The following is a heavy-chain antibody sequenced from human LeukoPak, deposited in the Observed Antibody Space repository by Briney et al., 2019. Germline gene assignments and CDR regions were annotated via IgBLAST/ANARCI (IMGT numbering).Heavy chain of an antibody. CDR3: VRVHVGTDMVDIDY. V-gene: IGHV3-30-3*01. J-gene: IGHJ4*02. D-gene: IGHD5-18*01. CDR2: ISYDGSNK. Sequence: GGSLRLSCTASGFAFSSFAMHWVRQAPGKGLEWVAVISYDGSNKYFADSVKGRFTISRDNSKNTLYLQMNSLRAEDTAVYYCVRVHVGTDMVDIDYWGQGTLVTVSS. CDR1: GFAFSSFA.